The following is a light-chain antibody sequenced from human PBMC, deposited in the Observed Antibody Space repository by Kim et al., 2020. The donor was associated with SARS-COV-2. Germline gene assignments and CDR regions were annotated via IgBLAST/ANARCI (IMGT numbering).Light chain of an antibody. J-gene: IGLJ1*01. Sequence: VSPGQTASITCSGDKLGDKYACWYQQKPGQAPVLVIYQDSKRPSGIPERFSGSNSGNTATLTISGTQAMDEADYYCQAWDSSTFYVFGTGTKVTVL. CDR2: QDS. CDR1: KLGDKY. V-gene: IGLV3-1*01. CDR3: QAWDSSTFYV.